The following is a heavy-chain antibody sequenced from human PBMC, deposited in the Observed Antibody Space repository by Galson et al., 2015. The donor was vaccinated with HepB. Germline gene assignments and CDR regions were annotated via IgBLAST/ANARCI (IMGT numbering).Heavy chain of an antibody. CDR1: GFTFSSYS. CDR2: ISSSSSYI. J-gene: IGHJ4*02. D-gene: IGHD1-26*01. V-gene: IGHV3-21*01. CDR3: ARGVVYVGVGATNFDY. Sequence: SLRLSCAASGFTFSSYSMNWVRQAPGKGLEWVSSISSSSSYIYYADSVKGRFTISRDNAKNSLYLQMNSLRAEDTAMYYCARGVVYVGVGATNFDYWGQGTLVTVSS.